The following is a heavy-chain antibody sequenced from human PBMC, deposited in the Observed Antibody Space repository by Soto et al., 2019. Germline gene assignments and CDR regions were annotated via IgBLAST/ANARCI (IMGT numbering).Heavy chain of an antibody. CDR2: IKQDGTEK. J-gene: IGHJ3*02. CDR1: GFTFSRYW. Sequence: GGSLRLSCAASGFTFSRYWMNWVRQAPGKGLEWVANIKQDGTEKNYVDSVKGRFTISRDNARNSLYLQMDSLRAEDTAVYFCARGDTPMITGMDSFEICRQRTMVAVSS. CDR3: ARGDTPMITGMDSFEI. D-gene: IGHD5-18*01. V-gene: IGHV3-7*01.